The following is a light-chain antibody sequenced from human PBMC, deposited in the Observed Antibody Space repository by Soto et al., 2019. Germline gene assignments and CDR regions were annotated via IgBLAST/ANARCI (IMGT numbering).Light chain of an antibody. CDR3: QQFNNYPIT. CDR2: DAS. J-gene: IGKJ4*01. Sequence: ASRLTHAPSSLSASVVDRVTITCRASQGISSALAWYQQKPGKAPKLLIYDASSLESGVPSRFSGSGSGTDFTLTISSLQPEDFATYYCQQFNNYPITFGGGTKVDIK. CDR1: QGISSA. V-gene: IGKV1D-13*01.